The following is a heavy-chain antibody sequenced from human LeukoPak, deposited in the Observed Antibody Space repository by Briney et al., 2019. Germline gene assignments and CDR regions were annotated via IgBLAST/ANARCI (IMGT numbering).Heavy chain of an antibody. V-gene: IGHV4-39*07. D-gene: IGHD2-2*01. CDR3: ARDIEYCSSTSCYDFDY. CDR2: IYHSGST. J-gene: IGHJ4*02. CDR1: GGSISSSSYY. Sequence: PSETLSLTCTVSGGSISSSSYYWGWIRQPPGKGLEWIGSIYHSGSTYYNPSLKSRVTISVDTSKNQFSLKLSSVTAADTAVYYCARDIEYCSSTSCYDFDYWGQGTLVTVSS.